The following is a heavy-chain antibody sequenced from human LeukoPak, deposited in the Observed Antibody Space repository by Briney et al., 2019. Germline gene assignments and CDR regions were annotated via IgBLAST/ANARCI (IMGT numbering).Heavy chain of an antibody. CDR3: ARVSSGWYNAY. D-gene: IGHD6-19*01. CDR2: ISSSGSTI. CDR1: GFTFSNYA. V-gene: IGHV3-48*03. Sequence: GGSLRLSCAASGFTFSNYAMSWVRQAPGKGLEWVSYISSSGSTIYYADSVKGRFTISRDNAKNSLYPQMNSLRAEDTAVYYCARVSSGWYNAYWGQGTLVTVSS. J-gene: IGHJ4*02.